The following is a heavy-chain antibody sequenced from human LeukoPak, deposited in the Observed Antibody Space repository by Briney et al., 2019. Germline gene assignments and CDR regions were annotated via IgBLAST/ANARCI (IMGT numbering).Heavy chain of an antibody. CDR1: GGSIGSSF. D-gene: IGHD1-26*01. V-gene: IGHV4-59*13. Sequence: PSEALSLTCIISGGSIGSSFWNWIRLSPEKGLEWIGYISYSGRTNYSPSLKSRVTISIDTSKNQLSLTLSSVTAADTALYYCARDRSGTYYTFDVWGQGTMVSVSA. J-gene: IGHJ3*01. CDR3: ARDRSGTYYTFDV. CDR2: ISYSGRT.